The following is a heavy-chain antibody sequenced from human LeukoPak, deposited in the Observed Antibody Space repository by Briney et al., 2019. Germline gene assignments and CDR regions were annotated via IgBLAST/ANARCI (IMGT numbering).Heavy chain of an antibody. J-gene: IGHJ6*03. Sequence: SSETLSLTCAVYGGSFSGYYWSWIRQPPGKGLEWIGEINHSGSTNYNPSLKSRVTISVDTSKNQFSLKLSSVTAADTAVYYCARLPRVSSGWSSGRMTMDVWGKGTTVTVSS. CDR1: GGSFSGYY. V-gene: IGHV4-34*01. D-gene: IGHD6-19*01. CDR3: ARLPRVSSGWSSGRMTMDV. CDR2: INHSGST.